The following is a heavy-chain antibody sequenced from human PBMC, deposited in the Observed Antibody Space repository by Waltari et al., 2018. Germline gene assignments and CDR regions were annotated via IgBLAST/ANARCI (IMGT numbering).Heavy chain of an antibody. D-gene: IGHD3-10*01. V-gene: IGHV4-59*01. Sequence: QVQLQESGPGLVKPSETLSPTCTVSGGSISSYYLCWIRQPPGKGLEWIGYIYYSGSTNYNPSLKSRVTISVDTSKNQFSLKLSSVTAADTAVYYCARGGLGSFDYWGRGTLVTVSS. J-gene: IGHJ4*02. CDR2: IYYSGST. CDR1: GGSISSYY. CDR3: ARGGLGSFDY.